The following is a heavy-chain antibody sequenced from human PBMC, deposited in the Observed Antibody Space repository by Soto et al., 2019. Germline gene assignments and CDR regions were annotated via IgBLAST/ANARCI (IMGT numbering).Heavy chain of an antibody. CDR1: GFTFSSYA. J-gene: IGHJ4*02. D-gene: IGHD3-22*01. CDR3: AKTRYYSDSSGYYAFDY. V-gene: IGHV3-23*01. Sequence: GGSLRLSCAASGFTFSSYAMSWVRQAPGKGLEWVSAISGSGGSTYYADSVKGRFTISRDNSKNTLYLQMNSLRAEDTAVYYCAKTRYYSDSSGYYAFDYWGQGTLVTVSS. CDR2: ISGSGGST.